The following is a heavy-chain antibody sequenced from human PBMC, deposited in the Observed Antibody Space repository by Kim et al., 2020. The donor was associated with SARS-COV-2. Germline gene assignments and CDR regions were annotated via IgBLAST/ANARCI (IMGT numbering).Heavy chain of an antibody. D-gene: IGHD6-6*01. CDR2: IVAGGGNT. V-gene: IGHV3-23*01. J-gene: IGHJ4*02. CDR1: GFTFSNYV. CDR3: LPRPGNFDY. Sequence: GGSLRLSCAASGFTFSNYVMSWVRQAPGKELEWVSSIVAGGGNTFYADSVRGRFTISRDNSKNTLYLQMNSLRAEDTAVYYCLPRPGNFDYWGQGTLVTVSS.